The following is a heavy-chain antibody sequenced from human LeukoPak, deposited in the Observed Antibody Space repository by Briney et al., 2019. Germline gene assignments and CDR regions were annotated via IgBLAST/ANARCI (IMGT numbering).Heavy chain of an antibody. CDR3: AKLIAAAGTGY. J-gene: IGHJ4*02. D-gene: IGHD6-13*01. V-gene: IGHV4-59*08. Sequence: SETLSLTCTVSGGSISNFYWSWIRQPPGKGLEWIGYIYYSGSTNYNPSLKSRVTISVDTSKSQFSLKLSSVTAADTAVYYCAKLIAAAGTGYWGQGTLVTVSS. CDR2: IYYSGST. CDR1: GGSISNFY.